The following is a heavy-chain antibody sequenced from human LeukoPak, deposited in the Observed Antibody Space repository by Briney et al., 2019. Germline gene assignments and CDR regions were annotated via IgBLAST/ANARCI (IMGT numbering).Heavy chain of an antibody. CDR3: ASQRFLEWFNPGF. D-gene: IGHD3-3*01. CDR2: INPNSGGT. Sequence: ASVKVSCKTSGYSFTDYYMHWVRQAPGQGLEWMGWINPNSGGTNYAQKFQGRVTMTRDTSISTAYMELSRLRSDDTAVYYCASQRFLEWFNPGFWGQGTLVTVSS. CDR1: GYSFTDYY. V-gene: IGHV1-2*02. J-gene: IGHJ4*02.